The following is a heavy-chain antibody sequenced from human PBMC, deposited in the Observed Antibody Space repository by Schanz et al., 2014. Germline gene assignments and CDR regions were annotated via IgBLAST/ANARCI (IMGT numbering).Heavy chain of an antibody. Sequence: EVQLVESGGALVQPGGSLRLSCAASGFTFSSYGMNWVRQAPGKGLEWVSYISSSSSYIYYADSMKGRFTISRDNAKNSVYLQMNSLRAEDTAEYYCARGVRVRGIIIDYWGPGTLVTVSS. CDR1: GFTFSSYG. CDR3: ARGVRVRGIIIDY. CDR2: ISSSSSYI. V-gene: IGHV3-21*01. D-gene: IGHD3-10*01. J-gene: IGHJ4*02.